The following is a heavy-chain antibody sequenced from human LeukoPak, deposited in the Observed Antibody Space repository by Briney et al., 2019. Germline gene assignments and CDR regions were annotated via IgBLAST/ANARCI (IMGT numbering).Heavy chain of an antibody. Sequence: SQTLSLTCTVSGVSISSGDYYWSWIRQPPGKGLEWIGYIYYSGSTNYNPSLKSRVTISVDTSKNQFSLKLSSVTAADTAVYYCAAEVGDYVDYWGQGTLVTVSS. CDR3: AAEVGDYVDY. CDR2: IYYSGST. CDR1: GVSISSGDYY. D-gene: IGHD1-26*01. J-gene: IGHJ4*02. V-gene: IGHV4-61*08.